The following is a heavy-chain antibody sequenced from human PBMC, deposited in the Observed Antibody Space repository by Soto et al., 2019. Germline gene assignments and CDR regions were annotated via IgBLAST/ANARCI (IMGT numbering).Heavy chain of an antibody. CDR3: AKVEAGDLLPQGY. CDR2: VSGSGDST. V-gene: IGHV3-23*01. D-gene: IGHD1-26*01. CDR1: GFTFSRYA. Sequence: GGSLRLSCAASGFTFSRYAMSWVRQAPGKGLEWVSAVSGSGDSTYYADSVKGRFTVSRDNSKNTLYLQMDNLRVEDTAVFYCAKVEAGDLLPQGYWGQGTLVTVSS. J-gene: IGHJ4*02.